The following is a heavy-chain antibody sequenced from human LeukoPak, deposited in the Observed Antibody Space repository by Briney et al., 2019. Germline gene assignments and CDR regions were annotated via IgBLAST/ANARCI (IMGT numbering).Heavy chain of an antibody. CDR2: IRYDGSNK. CDR3: AREGDGYSSPIDY. Sequence: GGSLRLSCAASGFTFSSYGMHWVRQAPGKGLEWVAFIRYDGSNKYYADSVKGQFTISRDNAKNSLYLQMNSLRAEDTAIYYCAREGDGYSSPIDYWGQGTLVTVSS. D-gene: IGHD5-24*01. V-gene: IGHV3-30*02. J-gene: IGHJ4*02. CDR1: GFTFSSYG.